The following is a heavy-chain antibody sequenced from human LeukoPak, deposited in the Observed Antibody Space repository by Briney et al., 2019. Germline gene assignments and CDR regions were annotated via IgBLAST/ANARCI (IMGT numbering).Heavy chain of an antibody. CDR2: ISSGSSTI. CDR3: AKDFRIGYSAHFDY. CDR1: GFTFSSYS. D-gene: IGHD2-21*01. J-gene: IGHJ4*02. V-gene: IGHV3-48*01. Sequence: GGSLRLSCVASGFTFSSYSMNWVRQAPGKGLEWVSYISSGSSTIFYADSVKGRFTISRDNAKNTLYLQMDSLRGEDTAVYYCAKDFRIGYSAHFDYWGQGALVTVSS.